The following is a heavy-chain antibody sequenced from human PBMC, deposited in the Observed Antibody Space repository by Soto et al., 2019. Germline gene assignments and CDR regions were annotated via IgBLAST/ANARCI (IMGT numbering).Heavy chain of an antibody. CDR2: INHSGST. CDR3: ARGGGFGESVD. V-gene: IGHV4-34*01. J-gene: IGHJ4*02. Sequence: QVQLQQWGAGLLKPSETLSLTCAVYGGSFSGYYWSWIRQPPGKGLEWIGEINHSGSTNYNPSLNSRVTISVDTSKNQFSLKLSSVTAADTAVYYCARGGGFGESVDWGQGTLVTVSS. D-gene: IGHD3-10*01. CDR1: GGSFSGYY.